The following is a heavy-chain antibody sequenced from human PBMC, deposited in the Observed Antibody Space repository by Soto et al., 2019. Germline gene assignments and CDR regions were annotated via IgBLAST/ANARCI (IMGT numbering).Heavy chain of an antibody. CDR2: ISDSGDIT. J-gene: IGHJ4*02. Sequence: PGGSLRLSCAASEFTFSTYAMTWVRQAPGRGLQWVATISDSGDITYYADSVKGRFTISRDNSRNTLYLQMNSLSADDTAVYYCAKDPGNARYFDCWGQGTLVTVS. CDR3: AKDPGNARYFDC. CDR1: EFTFSTYA. V-gene: IGHV3-23*01.